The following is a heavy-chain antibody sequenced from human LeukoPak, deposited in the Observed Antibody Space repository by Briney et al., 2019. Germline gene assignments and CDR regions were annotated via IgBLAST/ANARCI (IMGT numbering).Heavy chain of an antibody. Sequence: PGGSLRLSCAASGFTFSSYAMRWVRQAPGKGLEWVAYIRQDGTDKYYADSVKGRFTISRDNAKNSLYLQMNSLRAEDTALYYCAKDIRGWLQGPGYWGQGTLVTVSS. J-gene: IGHJ4*02. CDR2: IRQDGTDK. V-gene: IGHV3-30*02. CDR3: AKDIRGWLQGPGY. CDR1: GFTFSSYA. D-gene: IGHD5-24*01.